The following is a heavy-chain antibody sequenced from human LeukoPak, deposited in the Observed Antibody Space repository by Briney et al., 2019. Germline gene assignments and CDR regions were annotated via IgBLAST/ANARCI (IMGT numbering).Heavy chain of an antibody. CDR2: ISGSGGST. CDR3: AKVDFMVRGVCLDY. V-gene: IGHV3-23*01. CDR1: GFTFSSYA. J-gene: IGHJ4*02. D-gene: IGHD3-10*01. Sequence: GGSLRLSCAASGFTFSSYAMSWVRQAPGKGLEWVSAISGSGGSTYYADSVKGRFTISRDNSKNTLYLQMNSLRAEDTAVYYCAKVDFMVRGVCLDYWGQGTLVTVPS.